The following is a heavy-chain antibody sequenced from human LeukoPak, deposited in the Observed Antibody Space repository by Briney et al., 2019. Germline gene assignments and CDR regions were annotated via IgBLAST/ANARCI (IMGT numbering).Heavy chain of an antibody. D-gene: IGHD3-3*01. CDR1: GYTFTSYD. Sequence: ASVKVSCKASGYTFTSYDINWVRQATGQGLEWMGWMNPNSGNTGYAQKFQGRVTMTRNTSISTAYMELSSLRSEDTAVYYCARTPTIFAWFDPWGQGTLVTVSS. V-gene: IGHV1-8*01. J-gene: IGHJ5*02. CDR2: MNPNSGNT. CDR3: ARTPTIFAWFDP.